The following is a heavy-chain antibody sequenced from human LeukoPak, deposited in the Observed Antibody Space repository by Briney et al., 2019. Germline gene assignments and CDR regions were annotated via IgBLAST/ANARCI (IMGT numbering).Heavy chain of an antibody. CDR1: GFTFDDYA. V-gene: IGHV3-9*01. CDR2: ISWNSGSI. CDR3: AKGEAMDGIFDY. D-gene: IGHD5-18*01. J-gene: IGHJ4*02. Sequence: GGSLRLSCAASGFTFDDYAMHWVRQAPGKGLEWVSGISWNSGSISYADSVKGRFTISRDNAKNSLYLQMNSLRAEDTALYYCAKGEAMDGIFDYWGQGTLVTVSS.